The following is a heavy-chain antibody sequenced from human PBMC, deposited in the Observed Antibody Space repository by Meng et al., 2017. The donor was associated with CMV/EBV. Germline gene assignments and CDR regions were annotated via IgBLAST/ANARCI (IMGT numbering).Heavy chain of an antibody. CDR1: GGSVSSGSYY. V-gene: IGHV4-61*01. CDR3: ARDQMVRGVYYYYYGMDV. J-gene: IGHJ6*02. D-gene: IGHD3-10*01. Sequence: SETLSPTCTVSGGSVSSGSYYWSWIRQPPGKGLEWIGYIYYSGSTNYNPSLKSRVTISVDTSKNQFSLKLSSVTAADTAVYYCARDQMVRGVYYYYYGMDVWGQGTTVTVSS. CDR2: IYYSGST.